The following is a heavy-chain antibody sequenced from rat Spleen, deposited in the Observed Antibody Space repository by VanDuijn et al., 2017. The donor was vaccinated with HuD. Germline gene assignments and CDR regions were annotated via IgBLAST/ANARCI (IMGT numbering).Heavy chain of an antibody. CDR3: AKDKGEYNNLFDY. Sequence: EVQLVESGGGLVQPGGSLKLPCAVPGFNNNDYAIAWVRQAPAKGPEWVATISTGGSDTYYRDSVRGRFTISRDNAKNTLFLQGDSLRSEDTATYYCAKDKGEYNNLFDYWGQGVMVTVTS. D-gene: IGHD1-10*01. CDR2: ISTGGSDT. CDR1: GFNNNDYA. J-gene: IGHJ2*01. V-gene: IGHV5S13*01.